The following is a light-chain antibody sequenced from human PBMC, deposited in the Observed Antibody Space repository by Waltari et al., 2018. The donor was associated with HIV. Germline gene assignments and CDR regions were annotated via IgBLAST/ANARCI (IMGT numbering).Light chain of an antibody. CDR2: LGS. J-gene: IGKJ5*01. Sequence: IVMTQSPLSLPVTPGEPASISCRSSQSLLHSNGYNYLDWYLQKPGQSPQVLMYLGSSRASGVPDRFSGSGSGTDFTLKISRVEAEDVGLYYCMQALQTPSTFGQGTRLEIK. CDR1: QSLLHSNGYNY. CDR3: MQALQTPST. V-gene: IGKV2-28*01.